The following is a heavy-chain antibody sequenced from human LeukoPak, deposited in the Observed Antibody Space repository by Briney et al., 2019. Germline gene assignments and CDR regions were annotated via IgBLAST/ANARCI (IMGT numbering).Heavy chain of an antibody. V-gene: IGHV4-4*07. CDR2: IYTSGST. J-gene: IGHJ4*02. Sequence: SETLSLTCTFSGGSISSYYWSWIRQPAGKGLEWIGHIYTSGSTNYNPSLKSRVTMSVDTSKNQFSLKLRSETAADTAVYYCARDVVAAVGTFAYWGQGTLVTVSS. CDR3: ARDVVAAVGTFAY. CDR1: GGSISSYY. D-gene: IGHD6-13*01.